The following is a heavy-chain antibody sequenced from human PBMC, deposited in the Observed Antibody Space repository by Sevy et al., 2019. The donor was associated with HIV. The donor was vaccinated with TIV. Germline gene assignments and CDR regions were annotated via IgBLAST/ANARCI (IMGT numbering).Heavy chain of an antibody. J-gene: IGHJ5*02. V-gene: IGHV3-33*01. CDR3: ARDRSGLAAAGFDP. CDR2: IWYDGSNK. CDR1: GFTFSSYG. D-gene: IGHD6-13*01. Sequence: GGSLRLSCVASGFTFSSYGMHWVRQAPGKGLEWVAVIWYDGSNKYYADSVKGRFTISRDNSKNTLYLQMNSLRAEDTAVYYCARDRSGLAAAGFDPWGQGTLVTVSS.